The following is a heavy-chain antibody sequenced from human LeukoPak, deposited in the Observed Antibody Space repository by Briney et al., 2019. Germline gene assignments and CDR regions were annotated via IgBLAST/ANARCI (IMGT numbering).Heavy chain of an antibody. D-gene: IGHD2-2*01. V-gene: IGHV4-30-4*01. CDR2: IYYSGST. CDR3: AREASYCSSTSCYHGGKTFDP. Sequence: SQTLSLTCTVSGGSISSGDSYWSWIRPPPGKGLEWIGYIYYSGSTYYNPSLKSRVTISVDTSKNQFSLKLSSVTAADTAVYYCAREASYCSSTSCYHGGKTFDPWGQGTLVTVSS. J-gene: IGHJ5*02. CDR1: GGSISSGDSY.